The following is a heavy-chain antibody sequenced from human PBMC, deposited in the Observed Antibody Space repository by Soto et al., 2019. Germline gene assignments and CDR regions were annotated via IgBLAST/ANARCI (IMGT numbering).Heavy chain of an antibody. CDR2: IIPMSGRP. Sequence: QVQLVQSGAEVKTPGSSVKVSCKASGGTFNSYSIDWVRQAPGQGFEWMGGIIPMSGRPNYAQRFQGRVTFSADKSNNIVYMVGNILTHEYTAVYYCTRRGRQSAILVDPWGQGTLVTVSS. CDR3: TRRGRQSAILVDP. CDR1: GGTFNSYS. V-gene: IGHV1-69*06. J-gene: IGHJ5*02.